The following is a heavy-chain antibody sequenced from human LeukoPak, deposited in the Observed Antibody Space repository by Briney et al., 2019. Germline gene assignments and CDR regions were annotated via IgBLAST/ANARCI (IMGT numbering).Heavy chain of an antibody. V-gene: IGHV4-38-2*02. D-gene: IGHD3-22*01. CDR3: ARDRGNYYDSSGYSDY. CDR1: GYSISSGYY. J-gene: IGHJ4*02. Sequence: PSETLSLTCTVSGYSISSGYYWGWIRQPPGKGLEWIGSMFHSGTTYYNPSLKSRVSISVDTSKNQFSLNLSSVTAADTAVYYCARDRGNYYDSSGYSDYWGQGTLVTVSS. CDR2: MFHSGTT.